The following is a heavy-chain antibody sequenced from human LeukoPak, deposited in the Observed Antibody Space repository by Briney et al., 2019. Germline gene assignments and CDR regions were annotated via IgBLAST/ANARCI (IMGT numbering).Heavy chain of an antibody. CDR3: ARDIGLLWFGELLL. Sequence: SETLSLTCTVSGGSISSYYWSWIRQPPGKGLEWIGYIYYSGSTNYNPSLKSRVTISVDTSKNQFSLKLSSVTAADTAVYYCARDIGLLWFGELLLWGQGTLVTVSS. V-gene: IGHV4-59*01. CDR2: IYYSGST. J-gene: IGHJ4*02. CDR1: GGSISSYY. D-gene: IGHD3-10*01.